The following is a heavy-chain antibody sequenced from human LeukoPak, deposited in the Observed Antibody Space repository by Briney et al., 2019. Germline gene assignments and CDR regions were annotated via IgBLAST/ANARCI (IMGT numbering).Heavy chain of an antibody. D-gene: IGHD2-2*01. Sequence: GGSLRLSCTASGFTINGNYLTWVRQAPGEGLECVSVLSSGGSTSYADSVKGRFTISRDNSKNTLYLQMNILRAEDTAVYYCASRVAPGYYYGMDVWGQGTTVTVFS. CDR2: LSSGGST. V-gene: IGHV3-66*01. J-gene: IGHJ6*02. CDR1: GFTINGNY. CDR3: ASRVAPGYYYGMDV.